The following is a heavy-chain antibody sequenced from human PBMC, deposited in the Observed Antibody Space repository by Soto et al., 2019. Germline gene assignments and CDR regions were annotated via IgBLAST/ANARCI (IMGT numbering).Heavy chain of an antibody. D-gene: IGHD6-19*01. CDR3: AFSYSSGWYYFDY. CDR1: GYRFSSYW. CDR2: IYPGDSDT. J-gene: IGHJ4*02. Sequence: PGESLKISCKGAGYRFSSYWIGWVRQMPGKGLEWMGIIYPGDSDTRYSPSFQGQVTISADNSISTVYLQWSSLKASDTAMYYCAFSYSSGWYYFDYWGQGTLVTVSS. V-gene: IGHV5-51*01.